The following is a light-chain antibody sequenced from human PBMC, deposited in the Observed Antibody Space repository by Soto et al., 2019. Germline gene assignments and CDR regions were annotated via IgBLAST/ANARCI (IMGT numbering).Light chain of an antibody. V-gene: IGLV2-14*01. Sequence: QSALTQPASVSGSPGQSITISCTGTRSDVGGYNYVSWYQQHPGKAPKLMIYDLSNRPAGVSNRVSGSKSYNTAAQTISGVHAEDEADYYWSSYTRSTTLVFGGGTKLTVL. CDR2: DLS. CDR1: RSDVGGYNY. J-gene: IGLJ2*01. CDR3: SSYTRSTTLV.